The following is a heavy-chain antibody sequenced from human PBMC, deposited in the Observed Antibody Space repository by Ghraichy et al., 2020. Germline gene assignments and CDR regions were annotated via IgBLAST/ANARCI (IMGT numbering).Heavy chain of an antibody. D-gene: IGHD1-7*01. J-gene: IGHJ5*02. CDR1: GGSISSYY. V-gene: IGHV4-4*07. Sequence: ESLNISCTVSGGSISSYYWSWIRQPAGKGLEWIGRIYTSGSTNYNPSLKSRVTMSVNTSKNQFSLKLSSVTAADTAVYYCARGQRDGPGTTFWFDPWGQGTLVTVSS. CDR2: IYTSGST. CDR3: ARGQRDGPGTTFWFDP.